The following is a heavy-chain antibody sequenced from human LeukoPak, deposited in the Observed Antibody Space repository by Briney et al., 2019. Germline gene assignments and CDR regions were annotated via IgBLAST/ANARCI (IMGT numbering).Heavy chain of an antibody. D-gene: IGHD6-19*01. V-gene: IGHV3-7*03. Sequence: GGSLRLSCAASGFTFSSYCMSWVRQAPGKGLEWVANIKQDGSEKYYVDSVKGRFTVSRDNAKNSLYLQMNSLRAEDTAVYYRAREGSGWYNMFDYWGQGTLVTVSS. CDR1: GFTFSSYC. CDR2: IKQDGSEK. J-gene: IGHJ4*02. CDR3: AREGSGWYNMFDY.